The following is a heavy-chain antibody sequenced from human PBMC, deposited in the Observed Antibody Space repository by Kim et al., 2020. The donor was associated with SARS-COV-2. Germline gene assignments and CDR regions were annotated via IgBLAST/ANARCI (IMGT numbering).Heavy chain of an antibody. J-gene: IGHJ4*02. V-gene: IGHV1-46*01. Sequence: ASVKVSCKASGYTFTSYYMHWVRQAPGQGLEWMGIINPSGGSTRYAQKFQGRVTMTRDTPTSTVYMELSSLRSEDTAVYYCAREGRYAGPSGYCDYWGQGTLVTVSS. CDR1: GYTFTSYY. CDR3: AREGRYAGPSGYCDY. D-gene: IGHD3-3*01. CDR2: INPSGGST.